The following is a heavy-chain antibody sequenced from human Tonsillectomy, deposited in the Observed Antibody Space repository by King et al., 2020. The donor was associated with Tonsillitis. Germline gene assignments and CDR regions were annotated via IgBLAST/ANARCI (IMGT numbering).Heavy chain of an antibody. CDR3: ARGLRRSSCPECFCDY. CDR1: GFTFSDHY. CDR2: ISSRGSTI. Sequence: VQLVESGGGLVKSGGSLRLSCAASGFTFSDHYMSWIRQAPGKGLEWVSYISSRGSTISYADSVKGRFTIYRDNAKNSLYLQMNSLRGEDPAVYYCARGLRRSSCPECFCDYGGQGTLVTVSS. D-gene: IGHD2-2*01. J-gene: IGHJ4*02. V-gene: IGHV3-11*01.